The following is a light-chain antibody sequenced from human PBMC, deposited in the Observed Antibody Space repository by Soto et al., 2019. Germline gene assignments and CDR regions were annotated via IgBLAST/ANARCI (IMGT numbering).Light chain of an antibody. V-gene: IGKV1-9*01. CDR2: GTF. J-gene: IGKJ3*01. Sequence: IQLTQSPASLSACVGDRVSITCRASQDIKTYLAWYQQKQGKAPKLLISGTFTLQSGVPSRFNGSRSGTDFTLTISLLQPEDFATYYCQHLNNYPPFTFGPGTKVDLE. CDR1: QDIKTY. CDR3: QHLNNYPPFT.